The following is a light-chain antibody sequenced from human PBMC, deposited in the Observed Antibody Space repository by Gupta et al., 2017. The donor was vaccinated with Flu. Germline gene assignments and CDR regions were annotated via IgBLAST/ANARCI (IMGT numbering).Light chain of an antibody. CDR3: QLYNTWPSQT. V-gene: IGKV3-15*01. J-gene: IGKJ2*01. CDR1: QSVSST. CDR2: GAF. Sequence: ATLSVSPEETATPSCRASQSVSSTLAWYQHKPGQATRLLIYGAFTRATSIPGRFSPSGSGTEFTLTISSLQSEDFAVYYCQLYNTWPSQTCGQETKLE.